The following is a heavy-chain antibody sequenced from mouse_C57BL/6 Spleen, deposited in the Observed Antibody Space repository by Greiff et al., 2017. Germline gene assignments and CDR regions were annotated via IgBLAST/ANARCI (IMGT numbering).Heavy chain of an antibody. CDR1: GYTFTSYW. CDR3: AREDYDYELFAY. D-gene: IGHD2-4*01. J-gene: IGHJ3*01. Sequence: QVQLKQPGAELVKPGASVKMSCKASGYTFTSYWITWVKQRPGQGLEWIGDIYPGSGSTNYNEKFKSKATLTVDTSSSTAYMQLSSLTSEDSAVYYCAREDYDYELFAYWGQGTLVTVSA. V-gene: IGHV1-55*01. CDR2: IYPGSGST.